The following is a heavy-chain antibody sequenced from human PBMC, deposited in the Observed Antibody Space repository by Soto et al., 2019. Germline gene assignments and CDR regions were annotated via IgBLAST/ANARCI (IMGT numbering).Heavy chain of an antibody. CDR3: ARFSSGWIYFDY. CDR1: GGSFSGYY. V-gene: IGHV4-34*01. J-gene: IGHJ4*02. CDR2: INHSGST. D-gene: IGHD6-19*01. Sequence: SETLSLTCAVYGGSFSGYYWSWIRQPPGKGLEWIGEINHSGSTNYNPSLKSRVTISVDTSKNQFSLKLSSVTAADTAVYYCARFSSGWIYFDYWGQGTLVTVSS.